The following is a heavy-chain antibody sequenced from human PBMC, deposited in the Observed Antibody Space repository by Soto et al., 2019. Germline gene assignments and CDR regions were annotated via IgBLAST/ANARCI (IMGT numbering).Heavy chain of an antibody. J-gene: IGHJ5*02. V-gene: IGHV4-61*01. D-gene: IGHD1-1*01. CDR1: GGSVSSGSYY. CDR3: ARRTDTPNWFDP. Sequence: PSETLSLTCTVSGGSVSSGSYYWSWIRQPPGKGLEWIGFVYSSGSTNYNPSLRGRVTISLDTSRNQFSLRLTSVTAADTAVYYCARRTDTPNWFDPWGQGTLVTVSS. CDR2: VYSSGST.